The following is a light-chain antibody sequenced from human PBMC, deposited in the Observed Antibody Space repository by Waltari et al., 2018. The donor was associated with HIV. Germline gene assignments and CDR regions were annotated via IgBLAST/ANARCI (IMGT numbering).Light chain of an antibody. CDR2: EVS. J-gene: IGLJ2*01. V-gene: IGLV2-14*01. CDR1: SIDIGASNY. CDR3: SSFTTTNSLL. Sequence: QSALPQPASGSGSTGQSITVSCTGTSIDIGASNYVSWYQQTPAPAPKLVIYEVSNRPSGISNRISVSKSGNTASLTISVLQTEDEADFYCSSFTTTNSLLFGGGTKVTVL.